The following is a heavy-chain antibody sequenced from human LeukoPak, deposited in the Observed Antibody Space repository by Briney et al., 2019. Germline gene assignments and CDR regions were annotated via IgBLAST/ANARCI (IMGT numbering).Heavy chain of an antibody. V-gene: IGHV1-69*04. Sequence: GASVKVSCKASGGTFSSYAISWVRQAPGQGLEWMGRIIPILGIANYAQKFQGRVTITADKSTSTAYMELSSLRSEDTAVYYCARSRRGYSGYDSLELFDYWGQETLVTVSS. D-gene: IGHD5-12*01. CDR3: ARSRRGYSGYDSLELFDY. J-gene: IGHJ4*02. CDR1: GGTFSSYA. CDR2: IIPILGIA.